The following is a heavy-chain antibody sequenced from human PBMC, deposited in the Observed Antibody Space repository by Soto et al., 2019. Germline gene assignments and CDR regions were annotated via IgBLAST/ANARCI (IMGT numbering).Heavy chain of an antibody. V-gene: IGHV3-30*19. CDR2: TSYDGSNK. J-gene: IGHJ4*02. Sequence: QVQLVESGGGVVQPGASLRLSCVGSGFTFRRYVIHWVRQAPGKGLEWVALTSYDGSNKYYDDSVKGRFTISRDNSRNTVYLYTDSLRYADTALYYCARWGTTGGLDVWGQGTLVSVSS. D-gene: IGHD3-16*01. CDR3: ARWGTTGGLDV. CDR1: GFTFRRYV.